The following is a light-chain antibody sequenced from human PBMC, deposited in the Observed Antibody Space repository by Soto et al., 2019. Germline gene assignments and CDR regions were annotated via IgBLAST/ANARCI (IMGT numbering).Light chain of an antibody. CDR2: WAS. V-gene: IGKV4-1*01. CDR1: QSVLYSSNNKNY. J-gene: IGKJ5*01. CDR3: QQYYSTPQT. Sequence: DIVMTHSTDSLSVSLGERATINFKSGQSVLYSSNNKNYLAWYQQKPGQPPKLLIYWASTRESGVPDRFSGSGSGTDFTLTISSLQAEDVAVYYCQQYYSTPQTFGQGTRLEIK.